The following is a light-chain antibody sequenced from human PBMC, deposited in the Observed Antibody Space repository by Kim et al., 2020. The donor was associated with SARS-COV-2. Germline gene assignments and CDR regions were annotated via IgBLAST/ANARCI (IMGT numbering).Light chain of an antibody. CDR3: QQSYSTPIT. CDR2: VAS. CDR1: QRISTY. V-gene: IGKV1-39*01. J-gene: IGKJ5*01. Sequence: ASIGDRVTITCRASQRISTYLSWYQQKPGGAPKLLIYVASSLQSGVPSRFIGGGSGTDFTLTITSLQPEDFATYYCQQSYSTPITFGPGTRLEIK.